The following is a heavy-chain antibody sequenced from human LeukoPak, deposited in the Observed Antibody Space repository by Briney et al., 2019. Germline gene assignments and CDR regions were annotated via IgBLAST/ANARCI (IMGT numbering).Heavy chain of an antibody. J-gene: IGHJ4*02. CDR1: GFTFSSYA. CDR3: AKSTWIQLWLPDYYFDY. CDR2: ISSNGGST. V-gene: IGHV3-64*01. Sequence: GGSLRLSCAASGFTFSSYAMHWVRQAPGKGLEYVSAISSNGGSTYYANSVKGRFTISRDNSKNTLYLQMNSLRAEDTAVYYGAKSTWIQLWLPDYYFDYWGQGTLVTVSS. D-gene: IGHD5-18*01.